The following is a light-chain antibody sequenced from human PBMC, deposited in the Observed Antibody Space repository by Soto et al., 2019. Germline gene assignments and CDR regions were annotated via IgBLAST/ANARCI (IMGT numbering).Light chain of an antibody. V-gene: IGKV3-11*01. CDR3: QERGRWPRAT. CDR1: QNVGLN. J-gene: IGKJ4*01. CDR2: TAS. Sequence: PGESATLSCRGSQNVGLNFAWYQQKSGQPPRLLIHTASSRATGIPARFSGSGSRTDFTLTISSLEPEDIAVYYCQERGRWPRATFGGGTKVEMK.